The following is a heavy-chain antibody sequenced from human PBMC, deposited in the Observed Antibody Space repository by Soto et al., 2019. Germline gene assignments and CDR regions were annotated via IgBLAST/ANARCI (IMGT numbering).Heavy chain of an antibody. J-gene: IGHJ4*02. CDR3: ALGAERIAMPSGF. V-gene: IGHV4-59*01. CDR1: GGSISRYY. D-gene: IGHD2-2*01. CDR2: IYYSGST. Sequence: QVQLQESGPGLVKPSETLSLPCTVSGGSISRYYWSLIRQPPGKGLEWIWYIYYSGSTTYNPSLKCLVTVSVDTSNIQASLTLSSVTAADTAVHYCALGAERIAMPSGFWGQGTLVTVSA.